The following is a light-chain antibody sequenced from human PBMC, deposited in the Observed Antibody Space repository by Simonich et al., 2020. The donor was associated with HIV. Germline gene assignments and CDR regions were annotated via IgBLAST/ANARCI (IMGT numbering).Light chain of an antibody. Sequence: QSALTQPRSVSGSPGQSVTISCTGTSSDVGGYNYVSWYQQHPGKAPKLMIYDVSKRPSGFPDRFSGSKSGNTASLTSSGLQAEEEADYYCCSYAGIFTFWVFGGGTKLTVL. J-gene: IGLJ3*02. CDR1: SSDVGGYNY. CDR2: DVS. V-gene: IGLV2-11*01. CDR3: CSYAGIFTFWV.